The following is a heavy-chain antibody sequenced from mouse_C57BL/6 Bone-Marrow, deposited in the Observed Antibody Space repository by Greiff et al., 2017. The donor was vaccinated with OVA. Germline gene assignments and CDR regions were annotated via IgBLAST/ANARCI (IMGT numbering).Heavy chain of an antibody. V-gene: IGHV1-82*01. CDR2: IYPGDGDT. D-gene: IGHD1-1*01. CDR3: ARLTSITTSYFDY. J-gene: IGHJ2*01. CDR1: GYAFSSSW. Sequence: QVQLKESGPELVKPGASVKISCKASGYAFSSSWMNWVKQRPGKGLEWIGRIYPGDGDTNYNGKFKGKATLTADKSSSTAYMQLSSLTSEDSAVYFCARLTSITTSYFDYWGQGTTLTVSS.